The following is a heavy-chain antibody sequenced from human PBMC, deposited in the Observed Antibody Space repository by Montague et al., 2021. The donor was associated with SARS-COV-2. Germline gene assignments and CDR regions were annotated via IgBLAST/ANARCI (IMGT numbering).Heavy chain of an antibody. J-gene: IGHJ4*02. CDR3: ARMFYDILTGYRNFDY. D-gene: IGHD3-9*01. Sequence: TLSLTCTVSGGSISSYYWSWIRQPPGKALEWLALIDWDDDKYYSTSLKTRLTISKDTSKNQVVLTMTNMDPVDTATYYCARMFYDILTGYRNFDYWGQGTLVTVSS. CDR2: IDWDDDK. CDR1: GGSISSYY. V-gene: IGHV2-70*18.